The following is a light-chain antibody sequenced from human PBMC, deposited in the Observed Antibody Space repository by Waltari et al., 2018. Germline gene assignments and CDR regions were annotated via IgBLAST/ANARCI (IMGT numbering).Light chain of an antibody. J-gene: IGLJ1*01. V-gene: IGLV2-8*01. CDR1: SSDVGGYNY. CDR3: SSYSGSNDYV. CDR2: EVN. Sequence: QSALTQPPSASGSPGQSVTISCTGTSSDVGGYNYVSWYQQHPGKAPKLMIYEVNKRPSGVPGRFSGSRSGSTASLTVSGLQAEDEADYYCSSYSGSNDYVFGTGTEVTVL.